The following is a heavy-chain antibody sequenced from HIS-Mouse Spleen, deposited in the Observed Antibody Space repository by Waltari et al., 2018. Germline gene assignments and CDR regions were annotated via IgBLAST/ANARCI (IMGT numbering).Heavy chain of an antibody. CDR3: ARDIRQGFDY. CDR1: GGSISSSRYY. J-gene: IGHJ4*02. Sequence: QLQLQESGQGLVKHSETLSLTCTVSGGSISSSRYYRGWIRQPPGKGLEWIGSIYYSGSTYYNPSLKSRVTISVDTSKNQFSLKLSSVTASDTAVYYCARDIRQGFDYWGQGTLVTVSS. V-gene: IGHV4-39*07. D-gene: IGHD2-2*02. CDR2: IYYSGST.